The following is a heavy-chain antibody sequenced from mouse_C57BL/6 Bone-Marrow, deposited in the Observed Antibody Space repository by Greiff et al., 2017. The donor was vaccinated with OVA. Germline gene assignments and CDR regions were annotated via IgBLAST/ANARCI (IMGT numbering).Heavy chain of an antibody. Sequence: QVQLKQPGAELVKPGASVKLSCKASGYTFTSYWMQWVKQRPGQGLEWIGEIDPSDSYTNYNQKFKGKATLTVDTSSSTAYMQLSSLTSEDSAVYYCATYYSKMGYAMDYWGQGTSVTVSS. D-gene: IGHD2-5*01. CDR1: GYTFTSYW. CDR3: ATYYSKMGYAMDY. V-gene: IGHV1-50*01. J-gene: IGHJ4*01. CDR2: IDPSDSYT.